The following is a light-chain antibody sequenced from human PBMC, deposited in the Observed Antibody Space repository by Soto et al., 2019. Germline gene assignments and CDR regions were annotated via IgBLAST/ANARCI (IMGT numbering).Light chain of an antibody. CDR2: AVS. V-gene: IGKV1-17*01. Sequence: DIQMTQSPSSLSASVGDGVTITCRASQGIKNDLAWYQQKPGKAPKRLIYAVSSLQSEVPSRFSGSGSGAEFTLTISSLQPEDVATYYCLQHHSYPQTFGQGTKVEI. CDR3: LQHHSYPQT. CDR1: QGIKND. J-gene: IGKJ1*01.